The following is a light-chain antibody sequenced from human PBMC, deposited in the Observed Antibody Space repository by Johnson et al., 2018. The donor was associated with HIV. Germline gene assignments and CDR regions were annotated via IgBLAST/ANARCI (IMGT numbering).Light chain of an antibody. Sequence: QSVLTQPPSVSAAPGQKVTISCSGSSSNIGNNYVSWYQQLPGTAPKLLIYENNKRPSGIPDRFSGSKSGTSATLDITGLQTGDEADYYCGTWYRSLSAPYVFGTGTKVTVL. J-gene: IGLJ1*01. CDR2: ENN. V-gene: IGLV1-51*02. CDR3: GTWYRSLSAPYV. CDR1: SSNIGNNY.